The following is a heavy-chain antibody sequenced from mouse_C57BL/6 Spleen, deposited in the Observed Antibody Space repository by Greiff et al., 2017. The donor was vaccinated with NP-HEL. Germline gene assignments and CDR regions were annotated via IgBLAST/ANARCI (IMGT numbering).Heavy chain of an antibody. V-gene: IGHV1-72*01. CDR3: ARFGLGTWFAY. CDR2: IDPSSGGT. Sequence: QVQLQQPGAELVKPGASVKLSCKASGYTFTSYWMHWVKQRPGRGLEWIGRIDPSSGGTKYNETFKGKATLTEDKPSSTAYMQLSSLTSEDSAVYYCARFGLGTWFAYWGQGTLVTVSA. J-gene: IGHJ3*01. D-gene: IGHD4-1*01. CDR1: GYTFTSYW.